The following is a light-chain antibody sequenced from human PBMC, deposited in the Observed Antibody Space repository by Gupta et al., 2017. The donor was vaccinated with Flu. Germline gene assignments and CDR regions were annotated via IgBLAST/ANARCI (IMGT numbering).Light chain of an antibody. J-gene: IGKJ5*01. Sequence: DIQLTQSPSFLSASVGDRVTITCRASQDISSYLAWYQQKPGKAPKLLIYTASSLQSGVPSRFSGSRSGTEFTLAISSLQPEDFATYFCQQFSSSPLTFGQGTRMEIK. CDR3: QQFSSSPLT. CDR1: QDISSY. V-gene: IGKV1-9*01. CDR2: TAS.